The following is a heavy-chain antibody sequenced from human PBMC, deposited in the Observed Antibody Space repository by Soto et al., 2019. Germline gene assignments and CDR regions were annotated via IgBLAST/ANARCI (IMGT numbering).Heavy chain of an antibody. Sequence: GGSLRFSCAASGFTFSSYGMHWVRQAPGKGLEWVAVISYDGSNKYYADSVKGRFTISRDNSKNTLYLQMNSLRAEDTAVYYCAKDQNIGYYYDSSGYRGDYYYYYGMDVWGQGTTVTVSS. D-gene: IGHD3-22*01. J-gene: IGHJ6*02. CDR1: GFTFSSYG. V-gene: IGHV3-30*18. CDR3: AKDQNIGYYYDSSGYRGDYYYYYGMDV. CDR2: ISYDGSNK.